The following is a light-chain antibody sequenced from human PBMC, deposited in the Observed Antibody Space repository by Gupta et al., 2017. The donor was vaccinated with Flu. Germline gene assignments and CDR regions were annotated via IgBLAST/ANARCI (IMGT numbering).Light chain of an antibody. CDR3: AAWDDSLNGQV. CDR2: RND. CDR1: SSNIGMNT. Sequence: QSVLTQPPSASGTPGHRVTISCSGSSSNIGMNTANWYQQLPGTAPKLLCERNDQRPSGVTDRFSGSKSGNSASLTITGLQSEDEAEYYWAAWDDSLNGQVFGGGTRLTVL. J-gene: IGLJ3*02. V-gene: IGLV1-44*01.